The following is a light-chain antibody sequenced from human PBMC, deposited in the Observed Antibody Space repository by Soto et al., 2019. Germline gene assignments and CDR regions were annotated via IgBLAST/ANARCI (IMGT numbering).Light chain of an antibody. Sequence: RLTQSPSSLSASVGDTVTISCRASQDISTYLAWYQHKPGKAPTLLIFGASSLNNGVPPRFAGSGSGSEFTLTINRLQPDDFATYYCQHYTLYSAPFGQGTRV. CDR3: QHYTLYSAP. V-gene: IGKV1-5*01. CDR2: GAS. J-gene: IGKJ5*01. CDR1: QDISTY.